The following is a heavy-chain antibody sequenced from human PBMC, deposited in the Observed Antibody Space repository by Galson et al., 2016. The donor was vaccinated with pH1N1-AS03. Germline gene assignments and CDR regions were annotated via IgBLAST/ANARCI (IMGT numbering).Heavy chain of an antibody. V-gene: IGHV2-5*02. CDR1: GFSLSTSGVG. D-gene: IGHD3-10*01. J-gene: IGHJ5*02. CDR2: IYWDDDK. Sequence: PALVKPTQTLTLTCTFSGFSLSTSGVGVGWIRQPPGKALEWLALIYWDDDKRYSPSLTSRLTITKDTSKNQVVLTMTNMDPVDTATYYCVHRHGYYGSGSYGEVGPWGQGMLVTVSS. CDR3: VHRHGYYGSGSYGEVGP.